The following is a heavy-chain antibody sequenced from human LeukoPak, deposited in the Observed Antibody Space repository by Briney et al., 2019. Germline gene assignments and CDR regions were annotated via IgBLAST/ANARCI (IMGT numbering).Heavy chain of an antibody. CDR2: IWYDGSNK. CDR3: AKTCGIRTNDYFYMDV. D-gene: IGHD1-14*01. V-gene: IGHV3-33*06. Sequence: GGCLRLLCAASAFSGYGIYWVRQAPDTGREWVALIWYDGSNKYYADSARCGFTISRDNYENTVYLQMNSMRAEDAAVYSCAKTCGIRTNDYFYMDVWGKGTTVTVSS. CDR1: AFSGYG. J-gene: IGHJ6*03.